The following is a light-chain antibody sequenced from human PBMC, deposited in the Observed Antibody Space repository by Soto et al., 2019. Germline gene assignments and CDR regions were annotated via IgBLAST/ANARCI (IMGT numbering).Light chain of an antibody. CDR3: QVWDSGTYV. J-gene: IGLJ1*01. CDR1: NIRSKN. V-gene: IGLV3-9*01. Sequence: SYELNQPLSVSVALGQTASITCGGNNIRSKNVHWYQQKPGQAPVLVIYRDSNRPSGIPERFSGSNSGSTATLTISRAQAGDEADYYCQVWDSGTYVFGTGTKLTVL. CDR2: RDS.